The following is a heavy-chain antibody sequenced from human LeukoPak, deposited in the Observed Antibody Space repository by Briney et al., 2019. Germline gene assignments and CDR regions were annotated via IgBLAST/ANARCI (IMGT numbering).Heavy chain of an antibody. D-gene: IGHD3-3*01. CDR2: IVVVSGNT. Sequence: SVTVSCKSSGFTLPSCAMQWVRQARCQPLAGIGWIVVVSGNTNYPQKCQGRVKIAADESTSTAYMELSSLRSEDTAVYYCARGRITIYGVVTNAHYYYMYVWGKGTTVTVSS. J-gene: IGHJ6*03. CDR3: ARGRITIYGVVTNAHYYYMYV. V-gene: IGHV1-58*02. CDR1: GFTLPSCA.